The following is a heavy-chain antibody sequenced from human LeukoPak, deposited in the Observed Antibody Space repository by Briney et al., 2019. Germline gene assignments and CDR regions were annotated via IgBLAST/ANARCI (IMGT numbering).Heavy chain of an antibody. J-gene: IGHJ3*02. V-gene: IGHV1-18*01. Sequence: GASVKVSCKTSDYTFSNYGITWVRQAPGQGLEWMGWISAYTGNTTFAQKFQGRVTMTTDTSTSTAYMELRSLRSDDTAVYYCARDLRADAFDIWGQGTMVTVSS. CDR1: DYTFSNYG. CDR2: ISAYTGNT. CDR3: ARDLRADAFDI.